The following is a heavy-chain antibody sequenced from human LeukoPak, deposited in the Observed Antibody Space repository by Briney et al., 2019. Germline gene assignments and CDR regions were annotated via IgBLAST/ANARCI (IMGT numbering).Heavy chain of an antibody. Sequence: ASVKVSCKASEYTFSVYHIHWVRQAPGQGLEWMAWINPDSGDTNYAQKFQGRVTMTRDTSISTAYMEVSSLRSEDTAVYYCARGYGDYDYWGQGTLVTVSS. CDR2: INPDSGDT. D-gene: IGHD4-17*01. CDR1: EYTFSVYH. V-gene: IGHV1-2*02. J-gene: IGHJ4*02. CDR3: ARGYGDYDY.